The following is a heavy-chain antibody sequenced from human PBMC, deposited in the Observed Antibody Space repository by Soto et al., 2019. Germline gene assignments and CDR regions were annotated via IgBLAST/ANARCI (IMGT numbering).Heavy chain of an antibody. V-gene: IGHV1-69*13. D-gene: IGHD1-1*01. Sequence: SVKVSCKSSGGTFSSHSINWVRQAPGQGLEWMGGIIPIFGPANFAKNFQGRVTITADESTTTAYMELSSLTSEDTAVYYCATGSFTSTGGRIGYHYNAMDVWGRGTMVTVSS. J-gene: IGHJ6*02. CDR1: GGTFSSHS. CDR2: IIPIFGPA. CDR3: ATGSFTSTGGRIGYHYNAMDV.